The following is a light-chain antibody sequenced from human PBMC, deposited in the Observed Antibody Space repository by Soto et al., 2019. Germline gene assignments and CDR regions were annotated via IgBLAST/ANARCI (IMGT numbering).Light chain of an antibody. V-gene: IGLV2-14*01. CDR2: DVS. CDR1: SIDVGGYNY. Sequence: QSVLTQPASVSGSPGQSITISCTGTSIDVGGYNYVSWYQQHPGKAPKLMIYDVSNRPSGVSNRFSGSKSGNTASLTISGLQAEDEADYYCSSYTSSSTPLGTGTKVTVL. J-gene: IGLJ1*01. CDR3: SSYTSSSTP.